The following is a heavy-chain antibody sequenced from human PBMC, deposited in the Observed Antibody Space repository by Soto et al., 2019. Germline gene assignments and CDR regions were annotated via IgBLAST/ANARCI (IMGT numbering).Heavy chain of an antibody. Sequence: PSETLSLTCSVSGGSVRSNSWTWIRQPPGKGLEWVGFLYSSGSTIYNPSLKSRVTLPLDTSKNQFSLKLSSVTAADTAMYFCARLYCSNTSCTGFDPWGQGTLVTVSS. J-gene: IGHJ5*02. CDR1: GGSVRSNS. V-gene: IGHV4-59*02. CDR2: LYSSGST. CDR3: ARLYCSNTSCTGFDP. D-gene: IGHD2-2*01.